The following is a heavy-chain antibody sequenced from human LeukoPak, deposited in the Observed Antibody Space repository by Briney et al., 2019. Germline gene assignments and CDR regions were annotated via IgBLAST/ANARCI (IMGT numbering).Heavy chain of an antibody. D-gene: IGHD1-26*01. CDR1: GFTFSSYG. CDR2: IWYDGSNK. CDR3: ARDKIVGATDSFDY. J-gene: IGHJ4*02. V-gene: IGHV3-30*19. Sequence: GGSLRLSCAASGFTFSSYGMHWVRQAPGKGLEWVAVIWYDGSNKYYADSVKGRFTISRDNSKNTLYLQMNSLRAEDTAVYYCARDKIVGATDSFDYWGQGTLVTVSS.